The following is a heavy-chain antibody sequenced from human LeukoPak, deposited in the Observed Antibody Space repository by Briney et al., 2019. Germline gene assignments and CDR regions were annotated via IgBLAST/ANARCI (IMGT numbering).Heavy chain of an antibody. V-gene: IGHV3-49*03. J-gene: IGHJ4*02. D-gene: IGHD6-13*01. CDR3: SRVTQELVRDRLEDY. CDR1: GFTFGTYA. CDR2: IRIKAYGGTT. Sequence: GGSLRLSCTASGFTFGTYAVSWFRQAPGKGLEWVSFIRIKAYGGTTEYAASVKDRFTISRDDSTSIAYLQMNSLKTEDTAVYYCSRVTQELVRDRLEDYWGQGTLVTVSS.